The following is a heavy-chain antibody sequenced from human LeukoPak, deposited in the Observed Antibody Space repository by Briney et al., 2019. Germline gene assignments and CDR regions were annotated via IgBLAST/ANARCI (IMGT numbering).Heavy chain of an antibody. Sequence: GGSLTLSCAASGFTFSSYEMNWVRQAPGKGLEWVSHISSSGRTIYYADSVKGRFTISRDNAKNSLYLQMNSLRAEDTAVYYGARVYYSNDDYWGQGTLVTVSS. CDR1: GFTFSSYE. D-gene: IGHD4-11*01. CDR3: ARVYYSNDDY. J-gene: IGHJ4*02. CDR2: ISSSGRTI. V-gene: IGHV3-48*03.